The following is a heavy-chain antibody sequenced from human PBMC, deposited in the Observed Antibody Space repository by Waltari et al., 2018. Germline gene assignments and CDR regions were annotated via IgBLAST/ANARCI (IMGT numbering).Heavy chain of an antibody. Sequence: QVQLVQSGAEVKKPGASVKISCKTSEYTFASSYVHWVRQAPGQRLEWMGIINPSGGSTIYGQRFQGRVTMTRDTSTSTVYMELSSLKSEDTAVYYCATDTGALWMDVWGQGTTVTVSS. J-gene: IGHJ6*02. CDR1: EYTFASSY. CDR2: INPSGGST. D-gene: IGHD2-21*01. V-gene: IGHV1-46*01. CDR3: ATDTGALWMDV.